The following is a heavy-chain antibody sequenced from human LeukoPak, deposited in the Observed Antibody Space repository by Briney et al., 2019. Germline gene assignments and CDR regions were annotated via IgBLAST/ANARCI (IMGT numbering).Heavy chain of an antibody. CDR1: GGSISSYY. J-gene: IGHJ6*02. CDR2: IYYNGST. CDR3: AGLGYCSSTKCYAGFYYGLDV. V-gene: IGHV4-59*01. D-gene: IGHD2-2*01. Sequence: SETLSLTCTVSGGSISSYYWSWIRQPPGKGLEWIGYIYYNGSTSYNPSLKSRVAISVDTSKNQFSLKLSSVTAADTAVYSCAGLGYCSSTKCYAGFYYGLDVWGQGTTVTVSS.